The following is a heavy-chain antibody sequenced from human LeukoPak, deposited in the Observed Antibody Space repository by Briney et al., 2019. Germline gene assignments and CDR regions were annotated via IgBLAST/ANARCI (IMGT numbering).Heavy chain of an antibody. CDR3: ATIAAAGASNYYGMDV. CDR1: GGTFSSYA. D-gene: IGHD6-13*01. J-gene: IGHJ6*02. Sequence: KVSCKASGGTFSSYAISWVRQAPGQGLEWMGGIIPIFGTANYAQKFQGRVTITADESTSTAYMELSSLRSEDTAVYYCATIAAAGASNYYGMDVWGQGTTVTVSS. CDR2: IIPIFGTA. V-gene: IGHV1-69*01.